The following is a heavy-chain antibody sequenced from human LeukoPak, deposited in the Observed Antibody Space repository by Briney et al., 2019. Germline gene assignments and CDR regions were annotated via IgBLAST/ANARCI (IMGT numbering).Heavy chain of an antibody. D-gene: IGHD3-10*01. V-gene: IGHV3-23*01. CDR3: AKSGGGTTKNKYYFDY. Sequence: GSLRLSCAASGFTFSSYAMSWVRQAPGKGLEWVSAISGSGSSTYYADSVKGRFTISRDSSKNTIYLQMNSLRAEDTAVFYCAKSGGGTTKNKYYFDYWGQGTLVTVSS. CDR1: GFTFSSYA. CDR2: ISGSGSST. J-gene: IGHJ4*02.